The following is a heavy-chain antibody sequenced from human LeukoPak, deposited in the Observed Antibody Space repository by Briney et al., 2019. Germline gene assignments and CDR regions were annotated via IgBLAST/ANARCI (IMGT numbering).Heavy chain of an antibody. J-gene: IGHJ5*01. V-gene: IGHV3-13*01. CDR1: GFTLRNYD. Sequence: GGSLRLSCAASGFTLRNYDMHWVRQSIGGGLEWVSRIFPSGETHYTGSVKGRFTISRDNAKDSLYLQMKSLRVGDTAVYYRTREGEGDWIDSWGQGALVTVSA. CDR2: IFPSGET. D-gene: IGHD1-26*01. CDR3: TREGEGDWIDS.